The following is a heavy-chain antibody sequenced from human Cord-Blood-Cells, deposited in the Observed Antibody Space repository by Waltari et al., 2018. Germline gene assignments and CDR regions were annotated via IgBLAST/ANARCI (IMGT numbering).Heavy chain of an antibody. Sequence: QVQLQESGPGLVKPSETLSLTCTVSGYSISSGYYWGWIRPPPGKGLEWIGSIYHSGSTYYNPSLKSRVTISVDTSKNQFSLKLSSVTAADTAVYYCARGGGYSYGYYFDYWGQGTLVTVSS. CDR3: ARGGGYSYGYYFDY. CDR2: IYHSGST. V-gene: IGHV4-38-2*02. D-gene: IGHD5-18*01. J-gene: IGHJ4*02. CDR1: GYSISSGYY.